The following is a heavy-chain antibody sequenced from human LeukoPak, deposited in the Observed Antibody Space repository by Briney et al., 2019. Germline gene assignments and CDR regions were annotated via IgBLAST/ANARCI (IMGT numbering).Heavy chain of an antibody. CDR3: ARGTTVVTSRGDAFDI. V-gene: IGHV3-66*01. CDR2: IYSGGST. D-gene: IGHD4-23*01. CDR1: GFTFSSYA. Sequence: GGSLRLSCAASGFTFSSYAMSWVRQAPGKGLEWVSVIYSGGSTYYADSVKGRFTISRDNSKNTLYLQVNSLRAEDTAVYYCARGTTVVTSRGDAFDIWGQGTMVTVSS. J-gene: IGHJ3*02.